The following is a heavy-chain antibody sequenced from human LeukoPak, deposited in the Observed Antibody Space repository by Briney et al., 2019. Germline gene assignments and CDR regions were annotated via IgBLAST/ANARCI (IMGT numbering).Heavy chain of an antibody. CDR3: ARDHWNYDFWSGSYFDY. CDR2: ISSSSSTI. V-gene: IGHV3-48*02. Sequence: PGGSLRLSCAASGFTFSSYSMNWVRQAPGKGLEWVSYISSSSSTIYYADSVKGRFTISRDNAKNSLYLQMNSLRDEDTAVYYCARDHWNYDFWSGSYFDYWGQGTLVTVSS. D-gene: IGHD3-3*01. CDR1: GFTFSSYS. J-gene: IGHJ4*02.